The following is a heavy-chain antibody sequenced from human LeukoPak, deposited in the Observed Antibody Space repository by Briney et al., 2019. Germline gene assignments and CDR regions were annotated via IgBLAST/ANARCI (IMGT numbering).Heavy chain of an antibody. V-gene: IGHV1-24*01. CDR3: ATGIAAAGTPGPNWFDP. J-gene: IGHJ5*02. CDR1: GYTLTELS. D-gene: IGHD6-13*01. CDR2: FDPEDGET. Sequence: ASVKVSRKVSGYTLTELSMHWERQAPGKGLEWMGGFDPEDGETIYAQKFQGRVTMTEDTSTDTAYMELSSLRSEDTAVYYCATGIAAAGTPGPNWFDPWGQGTLVTVSS.